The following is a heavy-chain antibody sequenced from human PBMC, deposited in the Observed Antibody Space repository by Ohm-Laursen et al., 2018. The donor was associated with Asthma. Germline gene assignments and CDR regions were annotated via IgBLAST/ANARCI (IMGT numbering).Heavy chain of an antibody. CDR3: ARGESPYGDYHDY. CDR1: GASFSTYY. CDR2: IYYSGST. J-gene: IGHJ4*02. Sequence: GTLSLTCTLSGASFSTYYWGWIRQPPGKGLEWIGYIYYSGSTNYNPSLKSRVTISVDTSKNQFSLKLSSVTAADTAVYYCARGESPYGDYHDYWGQGTLVTVSS. D-gene: IGHD4-17*01. V-gene: IGHV4-59*01.